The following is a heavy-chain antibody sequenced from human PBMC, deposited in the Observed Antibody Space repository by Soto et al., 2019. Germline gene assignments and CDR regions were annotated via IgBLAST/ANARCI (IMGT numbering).Heavy chain of an antibody. J-gene: IGHJ4*02. CDR1: DESFSAYY. D-gene: IGHD6-19*01. V-gene: IGHV4-34*01. CDR3: ARRGRITVAEDY. Sequence: QVQLQQWGAGLLKPSETLSLTCAVYDESFSAYYWSWIRQPPGKGLEWIGEINHSGTTNYNPSLKSRVTISVDTSKNQFSLKLRYVTAADTAVYYCARRGRITVAEDYWGQGTLVTVSS. CDR2: INHSGTT.